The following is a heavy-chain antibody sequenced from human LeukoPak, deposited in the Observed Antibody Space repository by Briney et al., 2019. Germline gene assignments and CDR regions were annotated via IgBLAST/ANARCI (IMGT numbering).Heavy chain of an antibody. Sequence: SETLSLTCTVSGGSISSYYWSWIRQPPGKGLEWIGYIYYSGSTYYNPSLKSRVTISVDTSKNQFSLKLSSVTAADTAVYYCARDRNAPLGAFDIWGQGTMVTVSS. CDR1: GGSISSYY. CDR3: ARDRNAPLGAFDI. D-gene: IGHD1-14*01. CDR2: IYYSGST. V-gene: IGHV4-59*12. J-gene: IGHJ3*02.